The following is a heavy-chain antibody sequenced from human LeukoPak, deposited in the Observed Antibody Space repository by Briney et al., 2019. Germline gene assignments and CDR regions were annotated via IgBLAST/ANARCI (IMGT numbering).Heavy chain of an antibody. CDR3: ARVLRVVVIKGDASDI. CDR1: GFTFSSYS. V-gene: IGHV3-48*04. CDR2: ISSSSSTI. Sequence: GGSLRLSCAASGFTFSSYSMNWVRQAPGKGLEWVSYISSSSSTIYYADSVKGRFTISRDNAKNSLYLQMNSLRAEDTAVYYCARVLRVVVIKGDASDIWGQGTMVTVSS. J-gene: IGHJ3*02. D-gene: IGHD3-22*01.